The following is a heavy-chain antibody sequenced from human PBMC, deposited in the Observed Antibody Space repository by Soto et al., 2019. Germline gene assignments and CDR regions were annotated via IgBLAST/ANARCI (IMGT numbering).Heavy chain of an antibody. CDR3: AKAPAAPTYYYYGMDV. J-gene: IGHJ6*02. CDR1: GFTFSSYG. Sequence: QVQLVESGGGVVQPGRSLRLSCAASGFTFSSYGMHWVRQAPGKGLEWVAVISYDGSNKYYADSVKGRFTISRDNSKNTLYLQMTSLRAEDTAVYYWAKAPAAPTYYYYGMDVWGQGTTVTVSS. CDR2: ISYDGSNK. D-gene: IGHD2-2*01. V-gene: IGHV3-30*18.